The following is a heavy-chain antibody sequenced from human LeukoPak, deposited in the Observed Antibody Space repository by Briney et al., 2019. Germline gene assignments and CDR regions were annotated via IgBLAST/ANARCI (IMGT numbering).Heavy chain of an antibody. V-gene: IGHV6-1*01. CDR2: TYYRSKWYN. CDR3: ASGGIGYCTSTSCSFDS. Sequence: SQTLSLTCAISGDSVSTNSAAWNWIRQSPSRGLEWLGRTYYRSKWYNDYGVSVKSRITITPDTSKNQFSLQLNSVTPEDTAVYYCASGGIGYCTSTSCSFDSWGQGTLVTVSS. J-gene: IGHJ4*02. D-gene: IGHD2-2*01. CDR1: GDSVSTNSAA.